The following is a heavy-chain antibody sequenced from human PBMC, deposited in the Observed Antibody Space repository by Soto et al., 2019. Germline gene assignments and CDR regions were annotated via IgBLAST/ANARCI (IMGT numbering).Heavy chain of an antibody. CDR2: IYYSGST. CDR3: ARVSHFDPTSYFDY. CDR1: GGSISSGGYY. D-gene: IGHD3-9*01. V-gene: IGHV4-31*03. J-gene: IGHJ4*02. Sequence: SETLSLTCTVSGGSISSGGYYWSWIRQHPGKGLEWIGYIYYSGSTYYNPSLKSRVTISVDTSKNQFSLKLSSVTAADTAVYYCARVSHFDPTSYFDYWGQGTLVTVSS.